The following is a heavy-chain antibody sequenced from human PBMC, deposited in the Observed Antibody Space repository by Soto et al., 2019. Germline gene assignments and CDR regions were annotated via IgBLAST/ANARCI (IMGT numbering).Heavy chain of an antibody. D-gene: IGHD3-16*01. V-gene: IGHV3-30*18. CDR1: GFTFSSYG. J-gene: IGHJ4*02. Sequence: QVQLVESGGGVVQPWRSLRLSCAASGFTFSSYGMHWVRQAPGKGLEWVAVISYDGSNKYYADSVKGRFTISRDNSKNTLYLQMNSLRAEDTAVYYCAKGRFWVDYWGQGTLVTVSS. CDR3: AKGRFWVDY. CDR2: ISYDGSNK.